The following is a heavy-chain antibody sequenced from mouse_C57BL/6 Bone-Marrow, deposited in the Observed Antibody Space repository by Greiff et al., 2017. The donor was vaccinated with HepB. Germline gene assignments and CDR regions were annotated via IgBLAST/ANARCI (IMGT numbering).Heavy chain of an antibody. CDR3: ARSSNFLAWFAY. CDR1: GFNIKDYY. Sequence: DVKLVESGAELVKPGASVKLSCTASGFNIKDYYMHWVKQRTEQGLEWIGRIDPEDGETKYAPKFQGKATITADTSSNTAYLQLSSLTSEDTAVYYCARSSNFLAWFAYWGQGTLVTVSA. V-gene: IGHV14-2*01. J-gene: IGHJ3*01. D-gene: IGHD2-5*01. CDR2: IDPEDGET.